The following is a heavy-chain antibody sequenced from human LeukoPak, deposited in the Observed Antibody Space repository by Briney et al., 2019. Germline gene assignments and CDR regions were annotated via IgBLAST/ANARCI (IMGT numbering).Heavy chain of an antibody. CDR2: INPKSGGT. V-gene: IGHV1-2*02. CDR1: GYTFTGYY. J-gene: IGHJ4*02. Sequence: ASVKVSCKASGYTFTGYYMHWVRQAPGQGLEWMGWINPKSGGTNYAQKLQGRVNMTRDTSISTAYMELSRLRSDDTAVYYCAKGPYYDSSGPNFDYWGQGTLVTVSS. D-gene: IGHD3-22*01. CDR3: AKGPYYDSSGPNFDY.